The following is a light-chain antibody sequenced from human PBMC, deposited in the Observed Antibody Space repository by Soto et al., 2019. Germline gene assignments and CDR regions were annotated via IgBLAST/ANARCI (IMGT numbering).Light chain of an antibody. V-gene: IGLV1-44*01. Sequence: HPPSVSWTPGHGVTISCAVSSSNIGSNVVNWYQHLPGRAPKLLIYGHNQRPSGVPDRFSGSKSGTSASLAISGLQSEDEAEYYCAAWDDNLSGFYVFGPGTKVTVL. CDR2: GHN. CDR3: AAWDDNLSGFYV. CDR1: SSNIGSNV. J-gene: IGLJ1*01.